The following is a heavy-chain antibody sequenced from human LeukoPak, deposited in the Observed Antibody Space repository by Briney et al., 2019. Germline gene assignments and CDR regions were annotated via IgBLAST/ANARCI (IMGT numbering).Heavy chain of an antibody. CDR2: IYYSGST. CDR1: GGSISSYY. Sequence: PSETLSLTCTVSGGSISSYYWSWIRQPPGKGLEWIGYIYYSGSTNYNPSLKSRVTISVDTSKNQFPLKLSSVTAADTAVYYCARGLWLGDSYYFDYWGQGTLVTVSS. D-gene: IGHD3-10*01. CDR3: ARGLWLGDSYYFDY. J-gene: IGHJ4*02. V-gene: IGHV4-59*01.